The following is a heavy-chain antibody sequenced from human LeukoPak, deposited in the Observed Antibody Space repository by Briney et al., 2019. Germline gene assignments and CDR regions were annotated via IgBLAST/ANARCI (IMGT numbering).Heavy chain of an antibody. V-gene: IGHV4-61*02. CDR3: ARGVGGTSSNWFDP. CDR1: GGYISSGTYY. D-gene: IGHD2-2*01. CDR2: IYASGNT. Sequence: PSQTLSLTCTVSGGYISSGTYYWSWIRQPAGKGLEWIGRIYASGNTNYNPSLKSRLTISVDTSRNQFSLKLNSVTAADTAVYYCARGVGGTSSNWFDPWGQGTLVTVSS. J-gene: IGHJ5*02.